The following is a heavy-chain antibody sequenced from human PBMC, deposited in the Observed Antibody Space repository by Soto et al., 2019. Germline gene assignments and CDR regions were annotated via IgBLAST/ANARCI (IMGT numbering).Heavy chain of an antibody. J-gene: IGHJ6*03. CDR2: IYYSGST. D-gene: IGHD2-2*01. Sequence: SETLSLTCTVSGGSISNYYWSWIRQPPGKGLEWIGYIYYSGSTNYNPSLKSRVTISVDTSKNQFSLKLSSVTAADTAVYYCARGSYCSSTSCYPYYYYYYMDVWGKGTTVTVSS. CDR3: ARGSYCSSTSCYPYYYYYYMDV. V-gene: IGHV4-59*01. CDR1: GGSISNYY.